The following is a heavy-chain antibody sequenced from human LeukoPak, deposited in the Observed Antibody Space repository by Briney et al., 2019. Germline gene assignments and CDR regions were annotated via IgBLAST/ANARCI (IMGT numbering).Heavy chain of an antibody. Sequence: GGSLRLSCVASGLTFSDYGMHWVRQAPGKGLEWVAFIRYDGNNKYYVDSVKGRFSVSRDNSKNTLYLQMNSLRPEDTSVYYCAKDGGIYCGTTTCYGGFDPWGQGTLVTVSS. CDR3: AKDGGIYCGTTTCYGGFDP. CDR2: IRYDGNNK. CDR1: GLTFSDYG. J-gene: IGHJ5*02. D-gene: IGHD2-2*01. V-gene: IGHV3-30*02.